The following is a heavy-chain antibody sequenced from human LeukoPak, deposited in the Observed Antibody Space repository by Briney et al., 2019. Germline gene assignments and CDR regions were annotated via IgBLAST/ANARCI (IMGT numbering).Heavy chain of an antibody. V-gene: IGHV4-39*01. CDR1: GGSISSSSYY. CDR3: ARLGYCSSTSCLEAYFDY. CDR2: IYYSGST. Sequence: PSETLSLTCTVSGGSISSSSYYWGWIRQPPGKGPEWIGSIYYSGSTYYNPSLKSRVTISVDTSKNQFSLKLSSVTAADTAVYYCARLGYCSSTSCLEAYFDYWGQGTLVTVSS. D-gene: IGHD2-2*01. J-gene: IGHJ4*02.